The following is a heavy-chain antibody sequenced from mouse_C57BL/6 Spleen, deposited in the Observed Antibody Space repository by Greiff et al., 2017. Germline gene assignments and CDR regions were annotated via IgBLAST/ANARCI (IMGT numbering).Heavy chain of an antibody. J-gene: IGHJ4*01. CDR2: IYPGDGDT. V-gene: IGHV1-82*01. Sequence: VQLQQSGPELVKPGASVKISCKASGYAFSSSWMNWVKQRPGKGLEWIGRIYPGDGDTNYNGKFKGKATLTADKSSSTAYMQLSSLTSEDSAVYFCAPDSSGSYAMDYWGQGTSVTVSS. D-gene: IGHD3-2*02. CDR3: APDSSGSYAMDY. CDR1: GYAFSSSW.